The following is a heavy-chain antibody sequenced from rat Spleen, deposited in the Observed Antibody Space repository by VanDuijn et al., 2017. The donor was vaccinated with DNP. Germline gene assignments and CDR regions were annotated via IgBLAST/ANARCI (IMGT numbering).Heavy chain of an antibody. D-gene: IGHD1-10*01. V-gene: IGHV2-47*01. CDR2: VQSGGIT. CDR3: TGQLGWFAY. Sequence: QVQLKESGPGLVQPSQTLSLTCTVSGLSLTSNSVSWIRQPPGKGLEWMGRVQSGGITDYNSALKSRLSISRDTSKSQVFLKMNSVQTEDTAIYFCTGQLGWFAYWGQGTLVTVSS. CDR1: GLSLTSNS. J-gene: IGHJ3*01.